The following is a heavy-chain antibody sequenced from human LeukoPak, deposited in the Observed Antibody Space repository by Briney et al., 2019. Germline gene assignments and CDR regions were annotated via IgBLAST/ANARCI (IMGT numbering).Heavy chain of an antibody. CDR3: ARYGCNSLACYEDY. V-gene: IGHV1-18*01. CDR2: ISVHDGHT. J-gene: IGHJ4*02. Sequence: ASVKVSCKTSGYTLGNYGITWERQAPGQGLEWMGWISVHDGHTNYAEKFQGRVTMTADTSTNTAYMELTSLTSDDTAVYYCARYGCNSLACYEDYWGQGTLVTVSS. CDR1: GYTLGNYG. D-gene: IGHD2-15*01.